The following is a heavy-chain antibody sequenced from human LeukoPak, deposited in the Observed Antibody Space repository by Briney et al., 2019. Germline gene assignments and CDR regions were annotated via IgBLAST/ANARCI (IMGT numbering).Heavy chain of an antibody. V-gene: IGHV4-4*02. J-gene: IGHJ6*02. CDR1: GGSISSKQW. CDR2: IHRGGHT. D-gene: IGHD3-16*01. CDR3: ARGWGSYDGSYYYYYGMDV. Sequence: SETLSLTCAVSGGSISSKQWWSWVRQAPGKGLEWLAEIHRGGHTNYNPSLKSRVTISVDTSKNQFSLKLSSVTAADTAVYYCARGWGSYDGSYYYYYGMDVWGQGTTVTVSS.